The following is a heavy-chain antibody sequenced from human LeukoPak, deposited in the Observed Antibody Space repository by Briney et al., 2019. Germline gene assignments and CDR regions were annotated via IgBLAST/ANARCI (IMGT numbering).Heavy chain of an antibody. Sequence: GGSLRLSCAASGFTVITNDMTWVRQAPGRGLEWVSVLYSDGNTKYADSVQGRFTISRDNSKDTLYLEMNSLSPDDTAVYYCARGVEPLAANTLAYWGQGTLVTVSS. CDR2: LYSDGNT. D-gene: IGHD1-14*01. CDR1: GFTVITND. V-gene: IGHV3-53*01. J-gene: IGHJ4*02. CDR3: ARGVEPLAANTLAY.